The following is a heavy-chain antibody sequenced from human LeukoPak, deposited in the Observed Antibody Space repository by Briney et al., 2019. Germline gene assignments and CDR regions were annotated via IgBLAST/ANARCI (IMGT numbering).Heavy chain of an antibody. J-gene: IGHJ3*02. CDR3: ASSIPPRHDAFDI. V-gene: IGHV4-4*07. D-gene: IGHD2-21*01. CDR2: IYTSGST. CDR1: GGSISGYY. Sequence: SETLSLTCSVSGGSISGYYWSWIRQPAGKGLEWIGRIYTSGSTNYNPSLKSRVTISVDTSKNQFSLKLSSVTAADTAVYYCASSIPPRHDAFDIWGQGTMVTVSS.